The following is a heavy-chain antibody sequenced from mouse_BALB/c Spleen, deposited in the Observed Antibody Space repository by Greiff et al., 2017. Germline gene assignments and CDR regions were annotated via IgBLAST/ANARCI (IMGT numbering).Heavy chain of an antibody. CDR1: GFTFSSYA. J-gene: IGHJ4*01. D-gene: IGHD2-10*01. CDR3: ARAAYYGNYGAMDY. Sequence: EVNVVESGGGLVKPGGSLKLSCAASGFTFSSYAMSWVRQTPEKRLEWVASISSGGSTYYPDSVKGRFTISRDNARNILYLQMSSLRSEDTAMYYCARAAYYGNYGAMDYWGQGTSVTVSS. CDR2: ISSGGST. V-gene: IGHV5-6-5*01.